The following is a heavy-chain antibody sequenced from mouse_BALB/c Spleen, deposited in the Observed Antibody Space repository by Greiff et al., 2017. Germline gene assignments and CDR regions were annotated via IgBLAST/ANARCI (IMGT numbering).Heavy chain of an antibody. CDR1: GFAFSSYD. D-gene: IGHD1-1*01. V-gene: IGHV5-12-1*01. Sequence: EVQGVESGGGLVKPGGSLKLSCAASGFAFSSYDMSWVRQTPEKRLEWVAYISSGGGSTYYPDTVKGRFTISRDNAKNTLYLQMSSLKSEDTAMYYCARQGDYGSSPWFAYWGQGTLVTVSA. CDR3: ARQGDYGSSPWFAY. J-gene: IGHJ3*01. CDR2: ISSGGGST.